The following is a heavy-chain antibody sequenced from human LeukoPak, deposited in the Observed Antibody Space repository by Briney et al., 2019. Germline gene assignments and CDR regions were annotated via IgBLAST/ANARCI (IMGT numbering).Heavy chain of an antibody. V-gene: IGHV1-2*02. CDR3: ARWDIVVVPAAGFDY. CDR2: INPNRGGT. D-gene: IGHD2-2*01. CDR1: GYTFTGYY. Sequence: GASVKVSCKASGYTFTGYYMHWVRQAPGQGLEWMGWINPNRGGTNYAQKFQGRVTMTRDTSISTAYMELSRLRSDDTAVYYCARWDIVVVPAAGFDYWGQGTLVTVSS. J-gene: IGHJ4*02.